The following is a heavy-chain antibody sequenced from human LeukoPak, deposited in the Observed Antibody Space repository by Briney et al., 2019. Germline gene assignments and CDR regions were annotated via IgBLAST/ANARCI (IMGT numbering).Heavy chain of an antibody. D-gene: IGHD3-22*01. J-gene: IGHJ4*02. CDR2: IYYSGST. CDR3: ARDAYDSSGYYTI. V-gene: IGHV4-61*01. CDR1: GGSVSSGSYY. Sequence: SETLSLTCTVYGGSVSSGSYYWSWIRQPPGKGLEWIGYIYYSGSTNYNPSLKSRVTISVDTSKNQFSLKLSSVTAADTAVYYCARDAYDSSGYYTIWGQGTLVTVSS.